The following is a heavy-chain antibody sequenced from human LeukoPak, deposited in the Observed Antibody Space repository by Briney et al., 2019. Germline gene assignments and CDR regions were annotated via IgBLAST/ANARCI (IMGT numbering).Heavy chain of an antibody. CDR1: GGSISGYY. CDR2: IYYSGST. CDR3: ASAGYSSSWSWFDP. V-gene: IGHV4-59*01. Sequence: PSETLSLTCTVSGGSISGYYWSWIRQPPGKGLEWIGYIYYSGSTNYNPSLKSRVTISVDTSKNQFSLKLSSVTAADTAVYYCASAGYSSSWSWFDPWGQGTLVTVSS. J-gene: IGHJ5*02. D-gene: IGHD6-13*01.